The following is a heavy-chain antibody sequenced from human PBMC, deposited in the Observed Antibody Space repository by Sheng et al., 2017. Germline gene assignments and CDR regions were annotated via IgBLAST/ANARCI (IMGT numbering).Heavy chain of an antibody. J-gene: IGHJ5*02. V-gene: IGHV4-38-2*02. CDR1: GYSISSGYY. Sequence: QVQLQESGPGLVKPSETLSLTCTVSGYSISSGYYWGWIRQPPGKGLEWIGSIYHSGSTYYNPSLKSRVTISVDTSKNQFSLKLSSVTAADTAVYYCARIEXRYVLRTTVRDPWG. D-gene: IGHD3-10*01. CDR3: ARIEXRYVLRTTVRDP. CDR2: IYHSGST.